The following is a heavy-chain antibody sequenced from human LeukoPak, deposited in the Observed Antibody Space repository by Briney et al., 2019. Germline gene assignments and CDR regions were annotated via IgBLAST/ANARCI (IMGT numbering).Heavy chain of an antibody. CDR1: GGSFSGYY. CDR2: INHSGST. J-gene: IGHJ6*03. CDR3: ARGLKNYYYYMDV. Sequence: SETLSLTCAVYGGSFSGYYWSWIRQPPGKGLEWIGEINHSGSTNYNPSFKSRVTISVDTSKNQFSLKLSSVTDADTAVYYCARGLKNYYYYMDVWGKGTTVTVSS. V-gene: IGHV4-34*01.